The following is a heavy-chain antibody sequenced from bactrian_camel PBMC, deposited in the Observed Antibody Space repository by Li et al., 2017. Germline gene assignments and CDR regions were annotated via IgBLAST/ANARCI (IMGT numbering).Heavy chain of an antibody. D-gene: IGHD1*01. J-gene: IGHJ6*01. CDR3: AARIARGYCALIRDDYFHS. Sequence: HVQLVESGGGSVQAGGSLRLSCVAPRYTACMGWFRQAPGKAREGVAVMSDTGITKYADSVEGRFTLSKASANITLYLQMNSLKPEDTAMYYCAARIARGYCALIRDDYFHSWGQGTQVTVS. CDR2: MSDTGIT. V-gene: IGHV3S55*01. CDR1: RYTAC.